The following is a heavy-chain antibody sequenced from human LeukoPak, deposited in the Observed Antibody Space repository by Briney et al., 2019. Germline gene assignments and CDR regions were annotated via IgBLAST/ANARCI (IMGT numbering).Heavy chain of an antibody. CDR3: ARHMSSGYSSSWYFPFFDY. J-gene: IGHJ4*02. CDR1: GGSISSSSYY. CDR2: IYHSGST. V-gene: IGHV4-39*01. Sequence: PSETLSLTCTVSGGSISSSSYYWGWIRQPPGKGLEWIGSIYHSGSTYYNPSLKSRVTISVDTSKNQFSLKLSSVTAADTAVYYCARHMSSGYSSSWYFPFFDYWGQGTLVTVSS. D-gene: IGHD6-13*01.